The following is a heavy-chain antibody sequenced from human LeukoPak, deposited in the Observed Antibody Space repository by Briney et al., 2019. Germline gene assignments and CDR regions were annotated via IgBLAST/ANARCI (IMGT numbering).Heavy chain of an antibody. D-gene: IGHD3-22*01. V-gene: IGHV3-23*01. Sequence: GVLRLSFAASGFTFISSAMSWVRQAPGKGLEWVSHISGSGVSGGNTYYADSVKGRFTISRDNSKNSLYLQMNSLRAEDTAVYYCAREFFTYYYDSSGCFDYWGQGTLVTVSS. CDR2: ISGSGVSGGNT. CDR1: GFTFISSA. J-gene: IGHJ4*02. CDR3: AREFFTYYYDSSGCFDY.